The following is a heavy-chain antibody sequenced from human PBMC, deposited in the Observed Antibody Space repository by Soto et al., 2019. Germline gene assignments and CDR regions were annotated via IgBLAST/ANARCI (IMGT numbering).Heavy chain of an antibody. D-gene: IGHD2-2*02. V-gene: IGHV3-30*18. Sequence: QVQLVESGGGVVQPGRSLRLSCAASGFTFSSYGMHWVRQAPGKGLEWVAVISYDGSNKYYADSVKGRFTISRDNSKNRMYLQMNSLRAEDTAVYYCAKRLGYCSSTSCYNYYGMDVWGQGTTVTVSS. CDR3: AKRLGYCSSTSCYNYYGMDV. CDR1: GFTFSSYG. CDR2: ISYDGSNK. J-gene: IGHJ6*02.